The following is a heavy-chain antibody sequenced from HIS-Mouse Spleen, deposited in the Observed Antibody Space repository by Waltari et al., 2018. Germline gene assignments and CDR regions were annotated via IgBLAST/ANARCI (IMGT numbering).Heavy chain of an antibody. D-gene: IGHD1-7*01. CDR3: ARIQAGKLELPFDY. V-gene: IGHV2-70*15. CDR2: IDWDDDK. CDR1: GFSLSTSGMC. Sequence: QVTLRESGPALVKPTQTLTLTCTFSGFSLSTSGMCVSWIRQPPGKALEWLARIDWDDDKYYSTSLKTRLTISKDPSNNQVVLTMTNMDPVDTATYYCARIQAGKLELPFDYWGQGTLVTVSS. J-gene: IGHJ4*02.